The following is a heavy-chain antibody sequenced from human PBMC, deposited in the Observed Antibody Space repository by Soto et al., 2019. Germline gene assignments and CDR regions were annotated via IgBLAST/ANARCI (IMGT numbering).Heavy chain of an antibody. Sequence: QVQLQESGPGLVKPSETLSLTCTVSGGSISSYYWSWIRQPAGKGLEWIGRIYTSGSTNYYPSLKSRVTMSVDTSKNQCSLKLSSVTAADTAVYYCARDREMATIRYGMDVWGQGTTVTVSS. CDR3: ARDREMATIRYGMDV. CDR2: IYTSGST. D-gene: IGHD5-12*01. J-gene: IGHJ6*02. CDR1: GGSISSYY. V-gene: IGHV4-4*07.